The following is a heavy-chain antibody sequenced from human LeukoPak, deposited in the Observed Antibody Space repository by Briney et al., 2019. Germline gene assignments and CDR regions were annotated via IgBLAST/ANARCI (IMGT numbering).Heavy chain of an antibody. D-gene: IGHD5-12*01. CDR3: AREGLNGYDSIGYNWFDP. Sequence: PSETLSLTCTVSGGSISSGGYYWSWIRQHPGEGLEWIGYIYYSGSTYYNPSLKSRVTISVDTSKNQFSLKLSSVTAADTAVYYCAREGLNGYDSIGYNWFDPWGQGTLVTVSS. CDR2: IYYSGST. CDR1: GGSISSGGYY. V-gene: IGHV4-31*03. J-gene: IGHJ5*02.